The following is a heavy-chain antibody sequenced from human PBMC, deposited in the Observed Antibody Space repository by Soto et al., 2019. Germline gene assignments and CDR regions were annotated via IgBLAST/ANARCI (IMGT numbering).Heavy chain of an antibody. J-gene: IGHJ4*02. V-gene: IGHV2-70*01. CDR3: ARSSVTDDFENFDY. Sequence: SGPTLVNPTHTLTLTCTFSGFSLSTSGMYVSWIRQPPGKALEWLALIDWDDDKYYGTSLNTRLTISKYTSKNQVVLTMTNMDPVDTATYYCARSSVTDDFENFDYWGQGTLVTVSS. D-gene: IGHD2-15*01. CDR1: GFSLSTSGMY. CDR2: IDWDDDK.